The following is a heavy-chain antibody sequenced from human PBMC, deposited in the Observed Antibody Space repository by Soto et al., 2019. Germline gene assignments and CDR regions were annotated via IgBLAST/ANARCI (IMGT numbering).Heavy chain of an antibody. J-gene: IGHJ4*02. CDR1: GFTFSTYW. CDR2: IKTDGTYA. CDR3: AAGGSGDYAN. Sequence: EVQLVESGGDLVQPGGSLRLSCAASGFTFSTYWMHWVRQAPGKGLLWVSRIKTDGTYATYADSVKGRFTISRDNAKNTLYLQMNSLSGEDAAVYYCAAGGSGDYANWGQGTLVTVSS. D-gene: IGHD3-22*01. V-gene: IGHV3-74*01.